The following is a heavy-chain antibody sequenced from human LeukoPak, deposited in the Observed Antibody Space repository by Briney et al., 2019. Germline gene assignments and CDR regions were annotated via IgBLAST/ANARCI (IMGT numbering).Heavy chain of an antibody. V-gene: IGHV4-30-4*01. J-gene: IGHJ6*02. CDR1: GGSISSGGYY. D-gene: IGHD2-2*01. CDR3: ARAAPIVVVRDYGMDV. Sequence: PSETLSLTCTVSGGSISSGGYYWNWIRQPPGKGLEWIGYIYYSGSMYYNPSLKSRVTISEDTSKNQFSLKLNSVTAADTAVYYCARAAPIVVVRDYGMDVWGQGTTVTVSS. CDR2: IYYSGSM.